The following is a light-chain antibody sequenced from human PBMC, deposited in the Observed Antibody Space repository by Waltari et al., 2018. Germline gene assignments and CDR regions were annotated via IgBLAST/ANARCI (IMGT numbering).Light chain of an antibody. J-gene: IGLJ1*01. V-gene: IGLV2-23*01. CDR3: CSYAVSAIYV. CDR2: EGS. Sequence: QPALTQPASVSGSPGQSITIPGPRTSSCVGRYNLVSWYQQHPGKAPKLMIYEGSNRPSGISNRFSGSKSGNTASLTISGLQAEDEADYYCCSYAVSAIYVFGTGTKVTVL. CDR1: SSCVGRYNL.